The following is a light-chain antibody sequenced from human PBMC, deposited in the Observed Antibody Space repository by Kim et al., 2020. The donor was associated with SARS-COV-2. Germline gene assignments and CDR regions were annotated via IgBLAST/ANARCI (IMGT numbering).Light chain of an antibody. CDR3: QQYGGSPRYS. CDR2: AAS. Sequence: EIVLTQSPGPLSLSPGERATLSCRASQTVTSKYFAWYQQKPGQAPRLLIYAASSRATGIPDRFSGSGSGTDFTLTISRLEPEDFAVYYCQQYGGSPRYSYGQGTKLEI. J-gene: IGKJ2*01. CDR1: QTVTSKY. V-gene: IGKV3-20*01.